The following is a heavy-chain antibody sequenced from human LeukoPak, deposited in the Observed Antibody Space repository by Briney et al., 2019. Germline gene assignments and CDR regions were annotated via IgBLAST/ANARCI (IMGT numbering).Heavy chain of an antibody. CDR3: ARYSSGKTYYFDY. Sequence: KPGGSLRLSCAASGFTFSSYSMNWVRQAPGKGLEWVSSISSSSSYIYYADSVKGRFTISRDNAKNSLYLQMNSLRAEDTAVYYCARYSSGKTYYFDYWGQGTLVTVSS. V-gene: IGHV3-21*01. J-gene: IGHJ4*02. CDR2: ISSSSSYI. D-gene: IGHD6-19*01. CDR1: GFTFSSYS.